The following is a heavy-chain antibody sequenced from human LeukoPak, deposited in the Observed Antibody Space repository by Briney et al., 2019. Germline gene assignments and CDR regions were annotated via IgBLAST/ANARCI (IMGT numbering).Heavy chain of an antibody. J-gene: IGHJ4*02. Sequence: PGGSLRLSCAASGFTFISYSMNWVRQAPGKGLEWVSSISSSSSYIYYADSVKGRFTISRDNAKNSLYLQMNSLRAEDTAVYYCARNGTEAVAGRPNPGDYWGQGTLVTVSS. D-gene: IGHD6-19*01. CDR2: ISSSSSYI. V-gene: IGHV3-21*01. CDR1: GFTFISYS. CDR3: ARNGTEAVAGRPNPGDY.